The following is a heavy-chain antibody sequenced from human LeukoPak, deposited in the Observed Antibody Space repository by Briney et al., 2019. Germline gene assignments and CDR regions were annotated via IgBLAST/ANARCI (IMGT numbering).Heavy chain of an antibody. CDR2: INSGSSTI. V-gene: IGHV3-48*01. CDR1: GFTFTRYS. Sequence: GGSLRLSCAASGFTFTRYSMNWVRQAPGKGLEWISYINSGSSTIYYADSVKGRFTISRDNAKNALYLQMNSLRAEDTAVYYCARGPLYNWNEGYFDYWGQGTLVTVSS. D-gene: IGHD1-1*01. J-gene: IGHJ4*02. CDR3: ARGPLYNWNEGYFDY.